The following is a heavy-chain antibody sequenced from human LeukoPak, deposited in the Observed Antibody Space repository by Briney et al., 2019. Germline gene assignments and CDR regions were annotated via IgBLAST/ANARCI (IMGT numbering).Heavy chain of an antibody. V-gene: IGHV4-34*01. CDR2: INHSGST. Sequence: PSETLSLTCAVYGGSFRGYYWSWIRQPPGKGLEWIGEINHSGSTNCNPALKSRVTISVDTSKNQFSLKLSSVTAADTAVYYCARLGCSSTSCLFDYWGQGTLVTVSS. J-gene: IGHJ4*02. CDR3: ARLGCSSTSCLFDY. CDR1: GGSFRGYY. D-gene: IGHD2-2*01.